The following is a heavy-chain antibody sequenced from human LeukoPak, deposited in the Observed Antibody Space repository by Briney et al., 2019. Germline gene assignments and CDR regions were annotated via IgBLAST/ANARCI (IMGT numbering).Heavy chain of an antibody. CDR2: ISGSGGST. J-gene: IGHJ4*02. CDR1: GFTFSSYA. D-gene: IGHD3-16*02. CDR3: AKHEPGGVIFTFDF. Sequence: PGGSLRLSCEASGFTFSSYAMSWVRQAPGKGLEWVSGISGSGGSTYHADSVKGRFTISRDNSKDTLFLQMNSLRAEDTAVYYCAKHEPGGVIFTFDFWGQGTLVTVSS. V-gene: IGHV3-23*01.